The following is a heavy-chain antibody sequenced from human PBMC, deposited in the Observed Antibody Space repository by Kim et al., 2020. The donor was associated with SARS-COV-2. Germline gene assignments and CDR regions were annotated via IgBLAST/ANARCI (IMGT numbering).Heavy chain of an antibody. CDR2: IDPSDSYT. D-gene: IGHD3-22*01. V-gene: IGHV5-10-1*01. CDR3: ARLTYYYDSSGPPFDY. CDR1: GYSFTSYW. Sequence: GESLKISCKGSGYSFTSYWISWVRQMPGKGLEWMGRIDPSDSYTNYSPSFQGHVTISADKSISTAYLQWSSLKASDTAMYYCARLTYYYDSSGPPFDYWGQGTLVTVSS. J-gene: IGHJ4*02.